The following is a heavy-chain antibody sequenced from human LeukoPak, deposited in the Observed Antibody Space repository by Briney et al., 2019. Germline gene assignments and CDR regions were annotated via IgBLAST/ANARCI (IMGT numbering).Heavy chain of an antibody. CDR2: ITSSSNI. D-gene: IGHD6-6*01. CDR3: ARSANPGVHASDP. V-gene: IGHV3-48*02. CDR1: GFTFSSYA. J-gene: IGHJ5*02. Sequence: PGRSLRLSCEASGFTFSSYAIACGRQAPREGLWWLSYITSSSNINYADSVKGRFTISRDNAKNSLYLQMNSLRDEDTAVYYCARSANPGVHASDPWGQGTLVTVSS.